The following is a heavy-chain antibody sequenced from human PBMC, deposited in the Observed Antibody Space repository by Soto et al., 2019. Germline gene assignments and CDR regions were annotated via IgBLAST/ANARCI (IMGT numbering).Heavy chain of an antibody. J-gene: IGHJ4*02. Sequence: EVQLVESGGGLVKPGGSLRLSCSASGFTFSSYSMNWVRQAPGKGLEWVSSISSSSSYIYYADSVKGRFTISRDNAKNALYLQMNSLRGEDRAVYYCAREGSETFGGVIATAGWKPDYWGQGTLVTVSS. CDR1: GFTFSSYS. CDR2: ISSSSSYI. V-gene: IGHV3-21*06. CDR3: AREGSETFGGVIATAGWKPDY. D-gene: IGHD3-16*02.